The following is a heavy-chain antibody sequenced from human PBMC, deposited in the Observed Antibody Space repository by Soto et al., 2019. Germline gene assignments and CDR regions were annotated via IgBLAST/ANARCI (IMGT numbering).Heavy chain of an antibody. Sequence: PGGSLRLSCAASGFTFSSYWMSWVRQAPGKGLEWVSFLNADSTSVNYADSVKGRFTISRDNANNALYLQMNTLRAEDTAVYYCARDHPSFYWGQGTLVTVSS. CDR1: GFTFSSYW. V-gene: IGHV3-48*01. CDR2: LNADSTSV. J-gene: IGHJ4*02. CDR3: ARDHPSFY. D-gene: IGHD2-2*01.